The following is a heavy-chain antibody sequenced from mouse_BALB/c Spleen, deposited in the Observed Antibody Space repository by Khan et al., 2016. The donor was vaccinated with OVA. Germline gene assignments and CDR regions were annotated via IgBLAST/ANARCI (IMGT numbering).Heavy chain of an antibody. V-gene: IGHV3-2*02. CDR3: ARGNYYGYAMDY. J-gene: IGHJ4*01. Sequence: EVQLQESGPGLVKPSQSLSLTCTVSGYSITSNYAWNWIRQFPGNKLEWMGYISYSGSTHYNPSLKSRISITRDTSKNQCCLQLNSATTEDTATYYCARGNYYGYAMDYWGQGTSVTVSS. D-gene: IGHD1-1*01. CDR2: ISYSGST. CDR1: GYSITSNYA.